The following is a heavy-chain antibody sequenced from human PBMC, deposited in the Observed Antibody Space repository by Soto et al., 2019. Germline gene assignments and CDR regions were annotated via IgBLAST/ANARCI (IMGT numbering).Heavy chain of an antibody. CDR3: VRTFGPPSGDYYYGMDV. V-gene: IGHV1-69*13. CDR2: IIPIFGTA. CDR1: GGTFSSYA. J-gene: IGHJ6*02. Sequence: SVKVSCKASGGTFSSYAISWVRQAPGQGLEWMGGIIPIFGTANYAQKFQGRVTITADESTSTAYMELSSLRSEDTAVYYCVRTFGPPSGDYYYGMDVWGQGTTVTVSS. D-gene: IGHD1-26*01.